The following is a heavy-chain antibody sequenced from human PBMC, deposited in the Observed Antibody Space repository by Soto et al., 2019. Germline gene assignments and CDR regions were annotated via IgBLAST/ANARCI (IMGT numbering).Heavy chain of an antibody. Sequence: QITLKESGPTLVKPTQTLTPTCTFPWFSLSTNGVGVGWIRQPPGKALELLALISWAVDKRYSPSLKSRITTTKDTSKDQVGLTMTNVDPVDKAAYYCSYTNGNYQVYGGQGALVTVSS. CDR1: WFSLSTNGVG. CDR3: SYTNGNYQVY. J-gene: IGHJ4*02. CDR2: ISWAVDK. D-gene: IGHD4-17*01. V-gene: IGHV2-5*02.